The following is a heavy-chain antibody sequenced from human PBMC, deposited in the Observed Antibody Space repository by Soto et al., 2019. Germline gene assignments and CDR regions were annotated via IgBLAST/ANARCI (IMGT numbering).Heavy chain of an antibody. CDR2: ISNI. V-gene: IGHV3-21*01. J-gene: IGHJ4*02. CDR3: ARDGGSYSFDY. CDR1: GFTCSSYS. Sequence: EVQLVESGGGLVKPGGSLRLSCAASGFTCSSYSMNWVRQAPGKGLEWVSSISNIYYADSVKGRFTISRDNAKNSLYLQMNSLRAEDTAVYYCARDGGSYSFDYWGQGTLVTVSS. D-gene: IGHD1-26*01.